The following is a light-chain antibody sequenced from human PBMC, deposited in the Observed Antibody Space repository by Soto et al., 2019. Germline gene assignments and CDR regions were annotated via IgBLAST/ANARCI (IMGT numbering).Light chain of an antibody. CDR1: QSISSW. CDR3: QQYNSYSRT. Sequence: DIQMTQSPSTLSASVGDRVTITCRASQSISSWLAWYQQKPGKAPKLLIYDASSLESGVPSSFSWSGSGTAFTLTISSLQPDDFATYYCQQYNSYSRTFGQGNKVEIK. J-gene: IGKJ1*01. CDR2: DAS. V-gene: IGKV1-5*01.